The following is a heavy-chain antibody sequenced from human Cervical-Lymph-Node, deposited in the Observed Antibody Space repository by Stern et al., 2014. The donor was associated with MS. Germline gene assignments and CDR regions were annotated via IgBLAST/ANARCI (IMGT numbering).Heavy chain of an antibody. CDR2: IYYSGTT. D-gene: IGHD3-22*01. Sequence: QVQLVESGPGLVKPSQTLSLTCTASGGSISSDNYYWTWIRQHPGKGLEWIGHIYYSGTTYYNPSLKSRVSITVDTSQNLFSLRLSSVTAADTAVYYCARDHFTTSLDVWGHGTTVTVS. V-gene: IGHV4-31*03. CDR3: ARDHFTTSLDV. J-gene: IGHJ6*02. CDR1: GGSISSDNYY.